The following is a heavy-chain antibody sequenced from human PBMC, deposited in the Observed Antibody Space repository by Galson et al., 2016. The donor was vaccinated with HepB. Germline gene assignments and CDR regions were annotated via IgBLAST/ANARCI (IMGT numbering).Heavy chain of an antibody. CDR3: ARDARGWPFDY. V-gene: IGHV3-30*03. J-gene: IGHJ4*02. Sequence: SLRLSCAASGFTLNNFGMHWVRQAPGKGLEWVAVISYDGSNKYYADSVKGRFTISRDNSKNQFSLQLKSVTPEDTAVYYCARDARGWPFDYWGQGTLVTVSS. CDR1: GFTLNNFG. D-gene: IGHD6-19*01. CDR2: ISYDGSNK.